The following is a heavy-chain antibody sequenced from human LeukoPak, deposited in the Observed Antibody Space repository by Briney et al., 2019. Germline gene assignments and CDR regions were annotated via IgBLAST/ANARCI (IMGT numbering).Heavy chain of an antibody. Sequence: PGGSLRLSCAASGFTFDDYIMHWVRQAPGKGLEWVAVISYDGSNEYYADSVKGRFTISRDNSNNTLYLQMNSLSVEDTAVYYCARVGYYASGPFSYFDYWGQGTLVTVSS. CDR2: ISYDGSNE. CDR1: GFTFDDYI. D-gene: IGHD3-10*01. V-gene: IGHV3-30-3*01. J-gene: IGHJ4*02. CDR3: ARVGYYASGPFSYFDY.